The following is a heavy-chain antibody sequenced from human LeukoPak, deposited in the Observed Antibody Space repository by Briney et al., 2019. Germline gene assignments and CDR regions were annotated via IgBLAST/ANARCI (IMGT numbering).Heavy chain of an antibody. CDR2: IYYSGST. CDR3: ARAGTAYFFDY. Sequence: SQTLSLTCTVSGGXISSGGYYWSWIRQHPGKGLQWIGYIYYSGSTYYNPSLKSRVTISVDTSKNQFSLKLSSVTAADTAVYYCARAGTAYFFDYWGQGTLVTVSS. D-gene: IGHD1-7*01. CDR1: GGXISSGGYY. V-gene: IGHV4-31*03. J-gene: IGHJ4*02.